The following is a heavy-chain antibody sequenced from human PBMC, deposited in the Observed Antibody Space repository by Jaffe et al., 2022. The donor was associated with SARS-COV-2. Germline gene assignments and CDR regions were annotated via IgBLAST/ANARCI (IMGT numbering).Heavy chain of an antibody. D-gene: IGHD2-2*01. CDR3: ARDNAPGARLAFDI. CDR2: ISAGTNTI. Sequence: EVQLVESGGGLVQPGGSLRLSCAASGFTFSSYSMNWVRQAPGKGLEWVSYISAGTNTIYYADSVKARFTISRDNAKNSLYLQMNSLRAEDTALYYCARDNAPGARLAFDIWGQGTMVTVSS. V-gene: IGHV3-48*01. CDR1: GFTFSSYS. J-gene: IGHJ3*02.